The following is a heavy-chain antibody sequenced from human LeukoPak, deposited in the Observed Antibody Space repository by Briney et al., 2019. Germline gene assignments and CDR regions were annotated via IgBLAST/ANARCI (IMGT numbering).Heavy chain of an antibody. Sequence: GASVKVSCKVSGYTLTELSMHWVRQAPGKGLEWMGGFDPEDGETIYAQKFQGRVTMTEDTSTDTAYMELSSLTSEDTAVYYCARASSSGRRFDYWGQGTLVTVSS. J-gene: IGHJ4*02. CDR3: ARASSSGRRFDY. CDR1: GYTLTELS. D-gene: IGHD3-22*01. CDR2: FDPEDGET. V-gene: IGHV1-24*01.